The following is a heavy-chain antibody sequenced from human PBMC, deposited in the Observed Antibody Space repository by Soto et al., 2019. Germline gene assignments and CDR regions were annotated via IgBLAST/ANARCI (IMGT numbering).Heavy chain of an antibody. CDR3: ARNIRSTYYDFWSGSIIWFDP. V-gene: IGHV1-69*06. CDR1: GGTFSSYA. D-gene: IGHD3-3*01. Sequence: SVKVSCKASGGTFSSYAISWVRQAPGQGLEWMGGIIPIFGTANYAQKFQGRVTITADKSTSTAYMELSSLRSEDTAVYYCARNIRSTYYDFWSGSIIWFDPWGQGTLVTVSS. CDR2: IIPIFGTA. J-gene: IGHJ5*02.